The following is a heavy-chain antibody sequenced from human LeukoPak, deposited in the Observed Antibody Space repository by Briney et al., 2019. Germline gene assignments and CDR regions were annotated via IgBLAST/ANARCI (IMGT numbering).Heavy chain of an antibody. CDR3: AREKSRYRYGYNY. Sequence: ASVKVSCKASGYTFINYDINWVRQAPGQGLEWMGWISANNGNTNYALSLKGRVTMTTDTSTSTAYMEVRSLRSDDTAVYYCAREKSRYRYGYNYWGQGTLVSVSS. D-gene: IGHD5-18*01. V-gene: IGHV1-18*01. CDR2: ISANNGNT. J-gene: IGHJ4*02. CDR1: GYTFINYD.